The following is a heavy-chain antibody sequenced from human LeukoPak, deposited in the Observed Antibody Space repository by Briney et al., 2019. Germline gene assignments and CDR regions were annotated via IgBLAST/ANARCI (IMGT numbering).Heavy chain of an antibody. J-gene: IGHJ4*02. CDR3: ARSPYSGYGTFDY. V-gene: IGHV3-7*01. D-gene: IGHD5-12*01. Sequence: PGGSLRLSCAASGFTFSSYAMSWVRQAPGKGLEWVANIKQDGSEKYYVDSVKGRFTISRDNAKNSLYLQMNSLRAEDTAVYYCARSPYSGYGTFDYWGQGTLVTVSS. CDR2: IKQDGSEK. CDR1: GFTFSSYA.